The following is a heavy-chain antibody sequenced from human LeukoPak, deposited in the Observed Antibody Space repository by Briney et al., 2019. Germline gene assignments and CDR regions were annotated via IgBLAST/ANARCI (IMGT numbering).Heavy chain of an antibody. V-gene: IGHV4-59*01. Sequence: SETLSLTCTVSGGSISSYYWSWIRQPPGKGLEWIGYIYYSGSTNYNPSLKSRVTISVDTSKNQFSLKLSSVTAADTAVYCCARENSSGWRHNWFDPWGQGTLVTVSS. CDR1: GGSISSYY. CDR3: ARENSSGWRHNWFDP. D-gene: IGHD6-19*01. CDR2: IYYSGST. J-gene: IGHJ5*02.